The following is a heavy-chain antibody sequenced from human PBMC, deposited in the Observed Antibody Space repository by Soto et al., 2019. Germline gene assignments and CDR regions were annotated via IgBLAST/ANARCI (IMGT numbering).Heavy chain of an antibody. Sequence: GASVKVSCKASGYTFTGYYMHWVRQAPGQGLEWMGRINPNSGGTNYAQKFQGRVTMTRDTSISTAYMELSRLRSDDTAVYYCAREFAYYYDSSGSLWGQGTLVTVSS. CDR2: INPNSGGT. CDR3: AREFAYYYDSSGSL. V-gene: IGHV1-2*02. D-gene: IGHD3-22*01. J-gene: IGHJ4*02. CDR1: GYTFTGYY.